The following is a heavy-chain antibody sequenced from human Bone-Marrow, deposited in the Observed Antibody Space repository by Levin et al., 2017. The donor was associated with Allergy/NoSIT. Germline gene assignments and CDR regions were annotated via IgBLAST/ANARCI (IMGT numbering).Heavy chain of an antibody. CDR2: IWYDGTNK. D-gene: IGHD5-24*01. J-gene: IGHJ3*02. Sequence: AGGSLRLSCVVSGFTFSSMHWVRQAPGKGLEWVAVIWYDGTNKYYADSAKGRFTISRDTSKDTLYLQMDNLRVDDTALYYCALAAIGTPDPSPLDIWGQGTMVTVSS. CDR1: GFTFSS. CDR3: ALAAIGTPDPSPLDI. V-gene: IGHV3-33*01.